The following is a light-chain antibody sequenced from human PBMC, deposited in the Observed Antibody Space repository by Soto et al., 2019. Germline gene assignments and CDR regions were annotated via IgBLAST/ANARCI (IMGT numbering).Light chain of an antibody. CDR3: QHHNSYSEA. J-gene: IGKJ1*01. CDR2: KAS. Sequence: DIQMTQSPSTLSASIGDRVTITCRASQSINTWLAWYKQKPGKAPKLLIYKASTLKSGVPSRFSGSGSGTEFTLTISSLQPDDFATYYCQHHNSYSEAFGQGTKVDIK. CDR1: QSINTW. V-gene: IGKV1-5*03.